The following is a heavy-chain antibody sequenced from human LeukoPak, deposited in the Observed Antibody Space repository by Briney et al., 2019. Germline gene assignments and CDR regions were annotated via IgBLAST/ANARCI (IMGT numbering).Heavy chain of an antibody. D-gene: IGHD3-3*01. CDR1: GYTLTGLS. V-gene: IGHV1-24*01. CDR2: FDPEDGET. CDR3: ATGRRYYDFWSGYSDY. Sequence: GASVKVSCKVSGYTLTGLSMHWVRQAPGKGLEWMGGFDPEDGETIYAQKFQGRVTMTEDTSTDTAYMELSSLRSEDTAVYHCATGRRYYDFWSGYSDYWGQGTLVTVSS. J-gene: IGHJ4*02.